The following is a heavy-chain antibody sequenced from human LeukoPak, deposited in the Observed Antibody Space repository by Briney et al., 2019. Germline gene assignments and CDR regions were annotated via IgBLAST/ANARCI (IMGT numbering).Heavy chain of an antibody. D-gene: IGHD3-9*01. Sequence: ASVKVSCKASGYTFTGYYMHWVRQAPGQGLEWMGWINPNSGGTNYAQKFQGRVTMTRDTSISTAYMELSRLRSDDTAVYYCARATYDILTSYLFDYWGQGTLVTVSS. CDR3: ARATYDILTSYLFDY. V-gene: IGHV1-2*02. CDR2: INPNSGGT. J-gene: IGHJ4*02. CDR1: GYTFTGYY.